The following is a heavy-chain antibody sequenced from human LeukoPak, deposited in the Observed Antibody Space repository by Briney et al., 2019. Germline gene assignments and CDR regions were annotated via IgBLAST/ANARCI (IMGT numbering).Heavy chain of an antibody. CDR1: GFTFSTYW. D-gene: IGHD3-22*01. J-gene: IGHJ4*02. CDR3: AMGHYYSSGYAHFDH. Sequence: GGSLRLSCAASGFTFSTYWMNWVRQAPGKGLVWVSRINSDGSSKDYADSVKGRFTISRDNAKNTLYLQMNSLRVEDTAVFYCAMGHYYSSGYAHFDHWGQGTLVTVSS. V-gene: IGHV3-74*01. CDR2: INSDGSSK.